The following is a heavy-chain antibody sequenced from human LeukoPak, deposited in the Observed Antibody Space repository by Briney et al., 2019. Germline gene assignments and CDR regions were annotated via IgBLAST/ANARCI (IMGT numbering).Heavy chain of an antibody. CDR2: IRSYSSYI. D-gene: IGHD2-21*01. Sequence: GGSLRLSCAASGFTLDNYNFNWVRQAPGKGLEWVASIRSYSSYIHYADSVKGRFTISRDDAKKSLYLQMDSLRAEDTAVYFCARFAEVYYYVVVWGTRTTVIVSS. CDR1: GFTLDNYN. V-gene: IGHV3-21*01. J-gene: IGHJ6*03. CDR3: ARFAEVYYYVVV.